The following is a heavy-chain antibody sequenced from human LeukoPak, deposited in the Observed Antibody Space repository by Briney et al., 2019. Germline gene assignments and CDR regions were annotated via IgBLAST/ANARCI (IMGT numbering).Heavy chain of an antibody. J-gene: IGHJ4*02. CDR1: GFTFSSYS. Sequence: GGSLRLACAASGFTFSSYSMSWVRQAPGKGLEWVSSISRSSSYIYYADSVKGRFTISSDNAKNSQCLQINSLRAEDTAVYYCARGLGYSGYADTGYYFDYWGQGTLVTVSS. CDR2: ISRSSSYI. D-gene: IGHD5-12*01. CDR3: ARGLGYSGYADTGYYFDY. V-gene: IGHV3-21*01.